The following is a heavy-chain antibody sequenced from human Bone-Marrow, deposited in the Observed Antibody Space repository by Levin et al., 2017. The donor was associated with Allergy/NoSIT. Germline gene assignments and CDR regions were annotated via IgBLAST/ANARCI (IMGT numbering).Heavy chain of an antibody. CDR1: GFTFSNYA. V-gene: IGHV3-23*01. J-gene: IGHJ3*02. D-gene: IGHD4-11*01. CDR3: AKKDYTDNLDLFDM. Sequence: GGSLRLSCAASGFTFSNYAMTWVRQAPGKGLEWVSAVSSSGDRTFYADAVKGRFTISRDNSKDTLYLQMNSLRAEDTAVYFCAKKDYTDNLDLFDMWGKGTMVTVSS. CDR2: VSSSGDRT.